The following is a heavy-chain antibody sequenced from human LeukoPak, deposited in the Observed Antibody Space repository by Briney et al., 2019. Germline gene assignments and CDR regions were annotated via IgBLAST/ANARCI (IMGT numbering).Heavy chain of an antibody. Sequence: GASVKVSCKASGYTFTSYAMHWVRQAPGQRLEWMGWINAGNGNTKYSQKFQGRVTITRDTSASTAYMELSSLRSEDTAVYYCARDTRDYGDYWFDPWGQGTLVTVSS. CDR2: INAGNGNT. V-gene: IGHV1-3*01. CDR1: GYTFTSYA. J-gene: IGHJ5*02. CDR3: ARDTRDYGDYWFDP. D-gene: IGHD4-17*01.